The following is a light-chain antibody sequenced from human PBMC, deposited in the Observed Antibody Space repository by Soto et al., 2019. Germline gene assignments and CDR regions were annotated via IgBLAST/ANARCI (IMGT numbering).Light chain of an antibody. V-gene: IGKV1-39*01. CDR2: AAS. CDR3: QQSYITPYN. Sequence: DIQMTQSPSSLSASVRDTVTITCRASQSISVHLNWYQQKPGEVPKLLIYAASNLHSGVQSRFSGSESETDFALTISSLQPEDFATYYCQQSYITPYNFGQGTRLEIK. CDR1: QSISVH. J-gene: IGKJ2*01.